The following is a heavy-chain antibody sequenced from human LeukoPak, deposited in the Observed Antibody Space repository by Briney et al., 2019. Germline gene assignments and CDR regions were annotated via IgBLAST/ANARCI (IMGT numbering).Heavy chain of an antibody. CDR1: GFTFRSHS. CDR2: ISGSSGTI. J-gene: IGHJ2*01. CDR3: ARDPVGTVVTGKWYFDL. Sequence: PGGSLRLSCTASGFTFRSHSMIWVRQAPGKGLEWISYISGSSGTIYYADSVKGRFIISRDNAKNSLYLQMNSLRAEDTAVYYCARDPVGTVVTGKWYFDLWGRGTLVTVSS. D-gene: IGHD4-23*01. V-gene: IGHV3-48*04.